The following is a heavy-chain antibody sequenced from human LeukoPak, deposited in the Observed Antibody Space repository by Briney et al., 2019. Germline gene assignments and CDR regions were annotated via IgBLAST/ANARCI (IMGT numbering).Heavy chain of an antibody. CDR1: AFTFSTYS. D-gene: IGHD6-19*01. CDR2: ISYDGPNK. CDR3: ARGLRIAVAGNIDY. Sequence: GRSLRLSCAASAFTFSTYSMHWVRQAPGKGLEWVAAISYDGPNKNYADSVKGRFTISRDNSKNTLYLQMNSLRAEDTAVYYCARGLRIAVAGNIDYWGQGTLVTVSS. J-gene: IGHJ4*02. V-gene: IGHV3-30*04.